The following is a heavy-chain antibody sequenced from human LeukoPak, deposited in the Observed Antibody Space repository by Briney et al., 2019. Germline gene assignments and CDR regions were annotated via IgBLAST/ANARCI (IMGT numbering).Heavy chain of an antibody. CDR2: INPNSGGT. D-gene: IGHD1-1*01. J-gene: IGHJ4*02. Sequence: ASVKVSCKASGYTFTGYYMHWVRQAPGQGLEWMGWINPNSGGTNYAQKFQGRVTMTRDTSISTAYMELSRLRSDDTAVYYCERAGQLEPKWGVYYWGQGTLVTVSS. CDR1: GYTFTGYY. CDR3: ERAGQLEPKWGVYY. V-gene: IGHV1-2*02.